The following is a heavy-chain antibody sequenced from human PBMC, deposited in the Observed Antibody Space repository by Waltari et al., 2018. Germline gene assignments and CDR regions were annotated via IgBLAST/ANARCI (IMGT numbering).Heavy chain of an antibody. D-gene: IGHD3-3*01. J-gene: IGHJ4*02. CDR1: GGAISSSSYY. Sequence: QLQLQESGPGLVKPSETLSLTCTVSGGAISSSSYYWGWSRQPPGKGLEWIGTIYYSGSTYYNPSLKSRVTISVDTSKNQVSLKLSSVTAADTAVYYCARVAFLYYDFWSGYDTFFDYWGQGTLVTVSS. V-gene: IGHV4-39*07. CDR3: ARVAFLYYDFWSGYDTFFDY. CDR2: IYYSGST.